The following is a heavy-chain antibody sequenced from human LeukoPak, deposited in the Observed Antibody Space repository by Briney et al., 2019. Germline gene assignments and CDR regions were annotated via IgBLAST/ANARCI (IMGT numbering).Heavy chain of an antibody. CDR3: ARFMVTSFHHNWFDP. J-gene: IGHJ5*02. CDR1: GYSFTSYW. V-gene: IGHV5-51*01. CDR2: IYPGDSDT. Sequence: GESLKISCNGSGYSFTSYWIGWVRPVPGKGLDVIGIIYPGDSDTRYSPSFQGQVTISADKSISTAYLQWSSLKASDTAMYYCARFMVTSFHHNWFDPWGQGTLVTVSS. D-gene: IGHD3-16*01.